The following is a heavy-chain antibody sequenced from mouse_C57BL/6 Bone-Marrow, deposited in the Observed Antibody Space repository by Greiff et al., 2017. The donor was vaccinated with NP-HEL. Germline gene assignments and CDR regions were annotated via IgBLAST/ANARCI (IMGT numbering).Heavy chain of an antibody. Sequence: EVKLMESGGGLVQPGGSLSLSCAASGFTFTDYYMSWVRQPPGTALEWLGFIRNKANGYTTEYSASVKGRFTISRDNSQSILYLQMNALSAEDSATYYCARYTGDYDVNWYFDVWGTGTTVTVSS. CDR3: ARYTGDYDVNWYFDV. V-gene: IGHV7-3*01. D-gene: IGHD2-4*01. CDR1: GFTFTDYY. CDR2: IRNKANGYTT. J-gene: IGHJ1*03.